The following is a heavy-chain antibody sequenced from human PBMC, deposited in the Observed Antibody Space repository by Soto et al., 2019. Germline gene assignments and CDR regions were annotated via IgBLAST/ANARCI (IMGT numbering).Heavy chain of an antibody. CDR1: GFTFSSYA. CDR3: AKEGLYYYDSSGYRALDY. J-gene: IGHJ4*02. Sequence: PGGSLRLSCAASGFTFSSYAMSWVRQAPGKGLEWVSAISGSGGSTYYADSVKGRFTISRDNSKNTLYLQMNSLRAEDTAVYYCAKEGLYYYDSSGYRALDYWGQGTLVTVSS. D-gene: IGHD3-22*01. CDR2: ISGSGGST. V-gene: IGHV3-23*01.